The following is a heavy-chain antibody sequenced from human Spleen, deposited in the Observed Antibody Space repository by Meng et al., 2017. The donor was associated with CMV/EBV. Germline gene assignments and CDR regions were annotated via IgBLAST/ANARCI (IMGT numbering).Heavy chain of an antibody. V-gene: IGHV4-30-4*08. CDR3: AAFGFLEWLPPGY. J-gene: IGHJ4*02. Sequence: VPLPQSGPGLVKPSQTLSLTCTVSGGSISSGDYYWSWIRQPPGKGLEWIGYIYYSGSTYYNPSLKSRVTISVDTSKNQFSLKLSSVTAADTAVYYCAAFGFLEWLPPGYWGQGTLVTVSS. CDR2: IYYSGST. CDR1: GGSISSGDYY. D-gene: IGHD3-3*01.